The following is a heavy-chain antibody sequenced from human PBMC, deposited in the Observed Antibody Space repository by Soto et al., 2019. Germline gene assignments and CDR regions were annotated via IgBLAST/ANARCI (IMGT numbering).Heavy chain of an antibody. J-gene: IGHJ4*02. CDR1: GFTFSDYY. V-gene: IGHV3-11*01. CDR2: ISSSGSTI. D-gene: IGHD3-16*01. Sequence: GGSLRLSCAASGFTFSDYYMSWIRQAPGKGLEWVSYISSSGSTIYYADSVKGRFTISRDKAKNSLYLQMNSLRAEDTAVYYCAHWSLDVRSREGGYWGQGTLVTVSS. CDR3: AHWSLDVRSREGGY.